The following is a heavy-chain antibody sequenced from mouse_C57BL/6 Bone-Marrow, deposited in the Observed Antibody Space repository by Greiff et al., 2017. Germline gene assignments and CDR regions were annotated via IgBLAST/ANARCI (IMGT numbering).Heavy chain of an antibody. V-gene: IGHV1-64*01. D-gene: IGHD2-2*01. CDR3: ARKVTIYFDY. CDR2: IHPNSGST. J-gene: IGHJ2*01. CDR1: GYTFTSYW. Sequence: QVQLQQPGAELVKPGASVKLSCKASGYTFTSYWMHWVKQRPGQGLEWIGMIHPNSGSTNYNEKFKSKATLTVDKSSSTAYMQRSSLTSEDSAVYYCARKVTIYFDYWGQGTTLTVTS.